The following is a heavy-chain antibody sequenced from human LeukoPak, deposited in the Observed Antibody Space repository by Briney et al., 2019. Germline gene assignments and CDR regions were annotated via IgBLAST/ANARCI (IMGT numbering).Heavy chain of an antibody. CDR3: ARVPIYYYDSSGYLDAFDI. V-gene: IGHV4-4*07. CDR2: IYTSGST. Sequence: SETLSLTCTVSGGSISSYYWSWIRQPAGKGLEWIGRIYTSGSTNYNPSLKSRVTMSVDTSKNQFSLKLSSVTAADTAVNYCARVPIYYYDSSGYLDAFDIWGQGTMVTVSS. D-gene: IGHD3-22*01. CDR1: GGSISSYY. J-gene: IGHJ3*02.